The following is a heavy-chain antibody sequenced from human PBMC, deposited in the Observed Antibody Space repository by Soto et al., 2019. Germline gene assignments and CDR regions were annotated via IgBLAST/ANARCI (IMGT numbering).Heavy chain of an antibody. V-gene: IGHV3-23*01. J-gene: IGHJ6*03. CDR2: ISGSGGST. D-gene: IGHD3-10*01. Sequence: GGSLRLSCAASGFTFSSYAMSWVRQAPGKGLEWVSAISGSGGSTYYADSVKGRFTISRDNSKNTLYLQMNSLRAEDTAVYYCAKGPRVTMVRGASYYIDVWGKGTTVTVSS. CDR3: AKGPRVTMVRGASYYIDV. CDR1: GFTFSSYA.